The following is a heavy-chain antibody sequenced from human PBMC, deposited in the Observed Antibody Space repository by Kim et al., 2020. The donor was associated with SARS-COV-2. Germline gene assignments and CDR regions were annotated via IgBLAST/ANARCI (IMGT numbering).Heavy chain of an antibody. D-gene: IGHD3-3*01. CDR3: ARDHRSSGSIFGVVCRFDP. J-gene: IGHJ5*02. V-gene: IGHV4-31*03. CDR1: GGSISSGDYY. Sequence: SETLSLTCTVSGGSISSGDYYWSWIRQHPGKGLEWIGYIYYSGSTYYNPSLTSRVTISVDTSKNQFSLKLNSVTAADTAVYYCARDHRSSGSIFGVVCRFDPWGQGTLVTVSS. CDR2: IYYSGST.